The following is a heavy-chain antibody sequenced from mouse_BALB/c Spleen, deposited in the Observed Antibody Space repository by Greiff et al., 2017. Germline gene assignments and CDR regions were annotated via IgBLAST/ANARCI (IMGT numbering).Heavy chain of an antibody. Sequence: EVHLVESGGGLVQPGGSRKLSCAASGFTFSSFGMHWVRQAPEKGLEWVAYISSGSSTIYYADTVKGRFTISRDNPKNTLFLQMTSLRSEDTAMYYCARWYFDYWGQGTTLTVSS. CDR2: ISSGSSTI. CDR3: ARWYFDY. V-gene: IGHV5-17*02. CDR1: GFTFSSFG. J-gene: IGHJ2*01.